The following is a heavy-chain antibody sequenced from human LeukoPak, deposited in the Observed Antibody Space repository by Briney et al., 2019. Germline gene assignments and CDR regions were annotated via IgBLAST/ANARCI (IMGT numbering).Heavy chain of an antibody. J-gene: IGHJ6*03. CDR3: ARQNPPLYYYYYMDV. V-gene: IGHV4-39*01. Sequence: SQTLSLTCTVSGGSISSSSYYWGWIRQPPGKGLEWIGSIYYSGSTYYNPSLKSRVTISVDTSKNQFSLKLSSVTAADTAVYYCARQNPPLYYYYYMDVWRKGTTVTVSS. CDR1: GGSISSSSYY. CDR2: IYYSGST.